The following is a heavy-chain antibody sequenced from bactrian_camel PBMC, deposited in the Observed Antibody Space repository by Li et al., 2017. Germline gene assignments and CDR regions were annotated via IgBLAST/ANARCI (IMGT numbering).Heavy chain of an antibody. D-gene: IGHD5*01. Sequence: VQLVESGGGLVQPGESLRLSCATSGFTFSNSDMNWVRQAPGKGLEWVSGITRGGERTYYADSVKGRFTISQDNAKSTVYLQMNSLKPEDTAMCYCAAAPAPIWDDKLQEHDFGYWGQGTQVTVS. CDR2: ITRGGERT. J-gene: IGHJ6*01. V-gene: IGHV3S40*01. CDR3: AAAPAPIWDDKLQEHDFGY. CDR1: GFTFSNSD.